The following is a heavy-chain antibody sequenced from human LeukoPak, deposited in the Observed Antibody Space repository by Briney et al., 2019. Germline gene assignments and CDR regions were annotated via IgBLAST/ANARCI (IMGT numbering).Heavy chain of an antibody. CDR1: GGSISSYY. CDR2: IYYSGST. D-gene: IGHD6-13*01. CDR3: ARLHPGIAAAGYDY. Sequence: SETLSLTCTVSGGSISSYYWSWIRQPPGRGLEWIGYIYYSGSTNYNPSLKSRVTISVDTSKNQFSLKLSSVTAADTAVYYCARLHPGIAAAGYDYWGQGTLVTVSS. V-gene: IGHV4-59*08. J-gene: IGHJ4*02.